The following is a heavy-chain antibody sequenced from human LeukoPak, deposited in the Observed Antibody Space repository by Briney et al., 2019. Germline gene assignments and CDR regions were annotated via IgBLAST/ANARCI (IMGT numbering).Heavy chain of an antibody. CDR1: GGSVSDSNYY. D-gene: IGHD6-19*01. CDR2: IYYSGRT. V-gene: IGHV4-39*07. J-gene: IGHJ4*02. Sequence: PSETLSLTCTASGGSVSDSNYYWGWIRQPPGKRPEWIGRIYYSGRTYYNPSLQSRVTISVDTSKNQFSLKLSSVTAADTAVYYCARSSGWLYFDYWGQGTLVTVSS. CDR3: ARSSGWLYFDY.